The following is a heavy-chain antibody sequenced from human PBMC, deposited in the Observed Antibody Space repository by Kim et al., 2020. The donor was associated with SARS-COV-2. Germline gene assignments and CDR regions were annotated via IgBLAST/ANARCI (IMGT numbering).Heavy chain of an antibody. D-gene: IGHD3-3*01. CDR2: INHSGAT. J-gene: IGHJ6*02. CDR3: ARGRAGVVPSPIMGLGPHYAYYALDV. Sequence: SETLSLTCAVYVGSFSGYHWTWIRQSPGKGLEWIGEINHSGATNYNPSLKRRVAISVDTSKNQFSLKVKSVTAADTAVYFCARGRAGVVPSPIMGLGPHYAYYALDVWGQGTTVSVSS. CDR1: VGSFSGYH. V-gene: IGHV4-34*01.